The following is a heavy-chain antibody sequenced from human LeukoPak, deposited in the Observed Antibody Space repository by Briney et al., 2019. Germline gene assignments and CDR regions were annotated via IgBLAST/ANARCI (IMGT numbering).Heavy chain of an antibody. Sequence: VGSLRLSCAASVFTLSNYAMSSGPQAPGRGVGLVSSISVGGGSTYSADSVKGRFTNTRDNTKNPQYLQMSSLRAEETAIFCGADQPGGWYGRYWGEGTLVTVSS. CDR2: ISVGGGST. D-gene: IGHD6-19*01. J-gene: IGHJ4*02. CDR1: VFTLSNYA. V-gene: IGHV3-23*01. CDR3: ADQPGGWYGRY.